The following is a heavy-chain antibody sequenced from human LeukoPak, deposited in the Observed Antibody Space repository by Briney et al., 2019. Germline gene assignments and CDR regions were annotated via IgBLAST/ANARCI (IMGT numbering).Heavy chain of an antibody. V-gene: IGHV4-4*07. J-gene: IGHJ6*02. CDR1: GGSISSYY. Sequence: SETLSLTCTVSGGSISSYYWSWIRQPAGKGLEWIGRIYTSGSTNYNPSLKSRVTMSVDTSTNQFSLKLSSVTAADTAVYYCARGSSSGPDYYYGMDVWGQGTTVSVSS. CDR3: ARGSSSGPDYYYGMDV. CDR2: IYTSGST. D-gene: IGHD6-19*01.